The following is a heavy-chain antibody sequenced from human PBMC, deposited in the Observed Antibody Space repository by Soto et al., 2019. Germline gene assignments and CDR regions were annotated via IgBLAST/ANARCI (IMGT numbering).Heavy chain of an antibody. CDR2: IKRDESTT. V-gene: IGHV3-74*01. Sequence: LRLSCAASGFTFSDYWMHWVRQAPGKGLEWVSRIKRDESTTNYADSVKGRFTISTDNAKNTLYLEMNSLRVEDTAYYYCARGAINYYEEDGWGKGTTVTVSS. CDR3: ARGAINYYEEDG. J-gene: IGHJ6*04. CDR1: GFTFSDYW.